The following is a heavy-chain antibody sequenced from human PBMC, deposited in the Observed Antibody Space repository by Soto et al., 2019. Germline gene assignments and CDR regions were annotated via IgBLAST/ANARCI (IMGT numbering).Heavy chain of an antibody. CDR3: AREGYCSGGSCYSDRAISG. Sequence: SETLSLTCAVSGGSISSGGYSWSWIRQPPGKGLEWIGYIYHSGSTYYNPSLKSRVTISVDTSKNQFSLKLSSVTAADTAVYYCAREGYCSGGSCYSDRAISGWGQGTRVTVSS. CDR2: IYHSGST. D-gene: IGHD2-15*01. CDR1: GGSISSGGYS. J-gene: IGHJ4*02. V-gene: IGHV4-30-2*01.